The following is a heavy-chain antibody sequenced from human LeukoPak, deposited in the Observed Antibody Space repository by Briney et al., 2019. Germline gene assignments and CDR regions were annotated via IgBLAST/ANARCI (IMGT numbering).Heavy chain of an antibody. CDR2: ISGSGGST. D-gene: IGHD3-16*02. CDR1: GFTFSSYA. CDR3: AKDWYDYIWGSYRVPFDY. V-gene: IGHV3-23*01. Sequence: GGSLRLSCAASGFTFSSYAMSWVRQAPGKGLEWVSAISGSGGSTYYADSMKGRFTISRDNSKNTLYLQMNSLRAEDTAVYYCAKDWYDYIWGSYRVPFDYWGQGALVTVSS. J-gene: IGHJ4*02.